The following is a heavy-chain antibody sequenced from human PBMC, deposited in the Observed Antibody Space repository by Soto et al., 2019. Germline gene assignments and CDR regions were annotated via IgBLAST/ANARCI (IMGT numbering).Heavy chain of an antibody. Sequence: ASFQVSCKAPGYTFNNFGISWVRHAPGQGQAWMGWISAYSGDSKYSQKVQDRLYLTTDTSTSTAYMELRNLRSDDTAVYYCVSDIHDDTAICARGR. J-gene: IGHJ2*01. CDR2: ISAYSGDS. D-gene: IGHD2-21*02. CDR3: VSDIHDDTAICA. V-gene: IGHV1-18*01. CDR1: GYTFNNFG.